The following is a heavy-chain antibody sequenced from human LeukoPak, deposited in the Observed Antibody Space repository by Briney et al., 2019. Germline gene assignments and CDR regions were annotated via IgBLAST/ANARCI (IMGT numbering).Heavy chain of an antibody. Sequence: SETLSLTCAVYGGSFSGYYWSWIRQPPGKGLEWIGEINHSGSTNYNPSLRSRVTISVDTSKNQFSLKLSSVTAADTAVYYCARSYSSSPQDYWGQGTLVTVSS. CDR1: GGSFSGYY. J-gene: IGHJ4*02. D-gene: IGHD6-13*01. CDR3: ARSYSSSPQDY. V-gene: IGHV4-34*01. CDR2: INHSGST.